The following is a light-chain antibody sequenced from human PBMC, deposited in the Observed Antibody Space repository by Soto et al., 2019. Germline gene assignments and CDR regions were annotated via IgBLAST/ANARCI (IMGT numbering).Light chain of an antibody. CDR1: QSVLYSSNNKNY. Sequence: DIVMTQSPDSLAVSLGERATINCKSSQSVLYSSNNKNYLAWYQQKPGQPPKLLIYWASTRESGVPDRFSGSGSGTDFTLTITSPQAEDVAVYYCQQYYSTPPTFGQGPKVEIK. CDR2: WAS. J-gene: IGKJ1*01. CDR3: QQYYSTPPT. V-gene: IGKV4-1*01.